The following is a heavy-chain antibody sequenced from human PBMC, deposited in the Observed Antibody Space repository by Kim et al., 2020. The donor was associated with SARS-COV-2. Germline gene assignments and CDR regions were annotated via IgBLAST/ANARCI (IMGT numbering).Heavy chain of an antibody. D-gene: IGHD2-15*01. CDR3: ARDPRRVVVAATRPDAFDI. CDR1: GFTFSSYS. CDR2: ISSSSSTI. Sequence: GGSLRLSCAASGFTFSSYSMNWVRQAPGKGLEWVSYISSSSSTIYYADSVKGRFTISRDNAKNSLYLQMNSLRAEDTAVYYCARDPRRVVVAATRPDAFDIWGQGTMVTGSS. V-gene: IGHV3-48*04. J-gene: IGHJ3*02.